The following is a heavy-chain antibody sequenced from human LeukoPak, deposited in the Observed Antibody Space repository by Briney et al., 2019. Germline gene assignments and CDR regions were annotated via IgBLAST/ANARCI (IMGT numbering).Heavy chain of an antibody. J-gene: IGHJ6*03. V-gene: IGHV4-59*01. D-gene: IGHD3-3*01. CDR1: GGSISPYY. Sequence: SETLSLTCTVSGGSISPYYWSWIRQPPGKGLEWIGYIYYSGSANYIPSLKSRVTMSVDTSKNQFSLKLSSVTAADTAVYYCARESGAGYYDFWSGYYTGLYYYYYMDVWGKGTTVTVSS. CDR3: ARESGAGYYDFWSGYYTGLYYYYYMDV. CDR2: IYYSGSA.